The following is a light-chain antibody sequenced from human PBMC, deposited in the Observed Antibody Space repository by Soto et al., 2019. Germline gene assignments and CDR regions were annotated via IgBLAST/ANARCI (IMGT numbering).Light chain of an antibody. Sequence: QSALTQPASVSGSPGQPITISCSGTSSDIGAHKYVSWYQQHPGKVPKLMIYEVNNRPSGVSDRFSGSKSGNTASLTISGLQAEDEADYYCSSYTGDNTWMFGGGTKLTVL. CDR1: SSDIGAHKY. V-gene: IGLV2-14*01. CDR2: EVN. CDR3: SSYTGDNTWM. J-gene: IGLJ3*02.